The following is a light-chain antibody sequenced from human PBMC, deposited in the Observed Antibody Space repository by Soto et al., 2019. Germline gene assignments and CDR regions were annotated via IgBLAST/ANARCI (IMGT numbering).Light chain of an antibody. V-gene: IGKV3-20*01. Sequence: EIVLTQSPGTLSLSPGERATLSCRASQSVSSSYLAWYQQKPGQAPRLLIYGASSRATGIPDRFSGSGSGTDFTLTISRLEPEDFAVYFFQQYGRSPPRHTFGGGTKVEIK. J-gene: IGKJ4*01. CDR3: QQYGRSPPRHT. CDR2: GAS. CDR1: QSVSSSY.